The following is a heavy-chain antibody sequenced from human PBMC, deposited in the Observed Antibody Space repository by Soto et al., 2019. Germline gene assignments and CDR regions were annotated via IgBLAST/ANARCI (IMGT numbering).Heavy chain of an antibody. D-gene: IGHD4-17*01. J-gene: IGHJ4*02. CDR3: AHAGDYDLFTFDH. CDR2: IYWDDDK. Sequence: QITLKEAGPTLVRPAQTLTLTCAFSGFSLTSSDMGVPWIRPPPGTALEWLALIYWDDDKRYTPSLKDRLAISKDPSRNQVVLTLTNVDPVDTATYFCAHAGDYDLFTFDHWGAGTLVTVS. CDR1: GFSLTSSDMG. V-gene: IGHV2-5*02.